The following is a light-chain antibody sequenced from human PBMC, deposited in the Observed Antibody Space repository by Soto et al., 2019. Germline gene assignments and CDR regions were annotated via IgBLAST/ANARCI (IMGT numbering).Light chain of an antibody. Sequence: QSALTQPRSVSGSLGQSVTISCTGTSSDVGTYNYVSWYQQHPGKAPKVMIYDVSERPSGVPDRFSGSKSGNTASLTISGLQAEDEDDYYCCSYAGSPRYVLGPGTQVTVL. CDR2: DVS. J-gene: IGLJ1*01. CDR1: SSDVGTYNY. V-gene: IGLV2-11*01. CDR3: CSYAGSPRYV.